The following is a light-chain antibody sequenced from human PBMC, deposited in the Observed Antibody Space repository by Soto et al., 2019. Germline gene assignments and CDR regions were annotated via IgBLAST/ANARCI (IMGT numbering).Light chain of an antibody. CDR2: GAS. J-gene: IGKJ1*01. Sequence: EIVLTQSPGTLTLFPRERATLSCRASETVAGSYVAWYQQKPGQAPTLLIHGASARATGIADRFSGSGSGTDFTLTISRLEVEDFAVYYCQLYGTSPKTFGQGTKVDIK. CDR1: ETVAGSY. V-gene: IGKV3-20*01. CDR3: QLYGTSPKT.